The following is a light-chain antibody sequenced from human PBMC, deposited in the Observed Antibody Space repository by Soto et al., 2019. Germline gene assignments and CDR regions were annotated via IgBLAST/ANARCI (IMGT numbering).Light chain of an antibody. CDR3: QQYGSSIT. CDR1: QSVTTR. V-gene: IGKV3-20*01. Sequence: IVLTQSPGTLSLSPGERVTLSCRASQSVTTRLAWYQHKPGQAPTLLMSGASNRASGVPVRFSGSGSGTDFTLTITRLEPEDFAVYYCQQYGSSITFGQGTRLEI. J-gene: IGKJ5*01. CDR2: GAS.